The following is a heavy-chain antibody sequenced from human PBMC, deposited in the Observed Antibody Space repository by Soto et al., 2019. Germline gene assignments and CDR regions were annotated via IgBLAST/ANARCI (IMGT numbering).Heavy chain of an antibody. CDR2: IIPIFSTP. CDR3: ARGDSTDCSNGVCSFFYNHDMDV. Sequence: SVKVSCKASGGTFSSYAISWVRQAPGQGLEWMGGIIPIFSTPNYAQKFQGGVTITADESTSTAYMELSSLRSEDTAVYYCARGDSTDCSNGVCSFFYNHDMDVWGQGTKVT. J-gene: IGHJ6*02. CDR1: GGTFSSYA. D-gene: IGHD2-8*01. V-gene: IGHV1-69*13.